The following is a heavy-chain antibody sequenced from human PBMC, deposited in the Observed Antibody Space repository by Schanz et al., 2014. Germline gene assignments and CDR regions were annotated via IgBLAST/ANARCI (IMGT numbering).Heavy chain of an antibody. CDR2: ICGSNGNA. CDR3: ARDRRRYCSTASCLHDNWFDP. Sequence: QVQLVQSGAEVRKPGASVKVSCKASGYTFISYGISWVRQAPGQGLEWLGWICGSNGNANYAQKLQGRVTMTTDTSTGAAYMELRSLRSDDTAVYYCARDRRRYCSTASCLHDNWFDPWGQGTLVTVSS. V-gene: IGHV1-18*01. J-gene: IGHJ5*02. CDR1: GYTFISYG. D-gene: IGHD2-2*01.